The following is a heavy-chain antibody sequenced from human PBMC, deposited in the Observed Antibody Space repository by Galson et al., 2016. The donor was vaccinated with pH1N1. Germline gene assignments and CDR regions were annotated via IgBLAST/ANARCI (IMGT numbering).Heavy chain of an antibody. CDR3: ARETPSPSPTVLRYFDWSRGLSAFDM. CDR1: GLTFSNHG. Sequence: SVKVSCKASGLTFSNHGINWVRQAPGQGLEWMGWINTKTGNPTYAQGFTGRFVFSLDTSVNTAYLQINSLKAGDTAVYYCARETPSPSPTVLRYFDWSRGLSAFDMWGRGTLVTVSS. V-gene: IGHV7-4-1*02. J-gene: IGHJ3*02. CDR2: INTKTGNP. D-gene: IGHD3-9*01.